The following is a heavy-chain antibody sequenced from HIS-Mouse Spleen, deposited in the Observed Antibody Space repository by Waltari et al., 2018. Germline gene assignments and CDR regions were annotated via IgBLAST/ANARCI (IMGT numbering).Heavy chain of an antibody. Sequence: QLQLQESGPGLVKPSETLSLTCTVSGGSISSRSYYWGWIRQPPGKGLEWIGSIYYSGSTYYNPSLKSRVTISVDTSKNQFSLKLSSVTAADTAVYYCAREIPYSSSWYDWYFDLWGRSTLVTVSS. CDR3: AREIPYSSSWYDWYFDL. V-gene: IGHV4-39*07. J-gene: IGHJ2*01. CDR1: GGSISSRSYY. D-gene: IGHD6-13*01. CDR2: IYYSGST.